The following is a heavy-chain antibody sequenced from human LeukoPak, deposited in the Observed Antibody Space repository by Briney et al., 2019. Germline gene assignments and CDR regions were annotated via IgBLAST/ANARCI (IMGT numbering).Heavy chain of an antibody. Sequence: GGSLRLSCAASGFTFSSYSMNWVRQAPGKGLEWVSYISSSSSTIYYADSVKGRFTISRDNAKNSLYLQMNSLRDEDTAVYYCARVAYDILTGYYTFDYWGQGILVTVSS. J-gene: IGHJ4*02. V-gene: IGHV3-48*02. CDR1: GFTFSSYS. D-gene: IGHD3-9*01. CDR2: ISSSSSTI. CDR3: ARVAYDILTGYYTFDY.